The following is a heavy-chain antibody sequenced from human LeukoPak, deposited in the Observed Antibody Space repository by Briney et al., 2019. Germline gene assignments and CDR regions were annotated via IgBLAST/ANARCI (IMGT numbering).Heavy chain of an antibody. V-gene: IGHV3-23*01. CDR3: AKDLSGIMVDY. CDR1: GFTFSSYS. D-gene: IGHD3-16*01. J-gene: IGHJ4*02. Sequence: GGSLRLSCAASGFTFSSYSMNWVRQAPGKGLEWVSAISGSGGSTYYADSVKGRFTISRDNSKNTLYLQMNSLRAEDTAVYYCAKDLSGIMVDYWGQGTLVTVSS. CDR2: ISGSGGST.